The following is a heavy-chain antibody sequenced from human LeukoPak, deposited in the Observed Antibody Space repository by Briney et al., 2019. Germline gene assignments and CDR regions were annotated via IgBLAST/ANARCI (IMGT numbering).Heavy chain of an antibody. D-gene: IGHD5-12*01. CDR2: ISYDGSNK. CDR3: AKEVATSFDY. CDR1: GFTFSSYG. Sequence: QLGGSLRLSCAVSGFTFSSYGMHWVRQAPGKGLEWVAVISYDGSNKYYADSVKGRFTISRDNSKNALYLQMNSLRAEDTAVYYCAKEVATSFDYWGQRTLVTVSS. V-gene: IGHV3-30*18. J-gene: IGHJ4*02.